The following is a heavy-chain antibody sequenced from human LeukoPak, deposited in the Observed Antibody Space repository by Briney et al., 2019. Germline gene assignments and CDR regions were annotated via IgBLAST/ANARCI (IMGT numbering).Heavy chain of an antibody. CDR1: GGSISSYY. CDR3: ARDRAARTVYAFDI. V-gene: IGHV4-59*01. J-gene: IGHJ3*02. D-gene: IGHD6-6*01. Sequence: PSETLSLTCTVSGGSISSYYWSWIRQPPGKGLEWIGYIYYSGSTNYNPSLKSRVTISVDTSKNQFSLTLSSVTAADTAVYYCARDRAARTVYAFDIWGQGKMVTVSS. CDR2: IYYSGST.